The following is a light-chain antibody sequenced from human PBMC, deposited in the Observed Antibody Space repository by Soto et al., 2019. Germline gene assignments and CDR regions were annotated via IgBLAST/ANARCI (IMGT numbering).Light chain of an antibody. V-gene: IGKV3-11*01. CDR3: QQRSDWPLT. CDR2: DAS. CDR1: QSISTC. J-gene: IGKJ4*02. Sequence: EIVLTQSPATLSLSPGERATLSCRASQSISTCLAWYQQKPGQAPRLLIYDASNSATDIPARFSGSGSGTDFTLTIGRLEPEDFAVYFCQQRSDWPLTFGGGTKVEIK.